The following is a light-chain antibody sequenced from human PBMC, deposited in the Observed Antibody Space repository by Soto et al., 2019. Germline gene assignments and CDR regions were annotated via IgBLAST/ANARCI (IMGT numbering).Light chain of an antibody. Sequence: DIVMTQSPDSLAVSLGERATINCKSSQSALYSSNNNNYLAWFQQKPGQPPKLLFYWASTRESGVPDRFSGSGSGTDFTLTISSLQAQDVAVYYCQQYYSTPFTFGPGTKVDIK. CDR3: QQYYSTPFT. CDR2: WAS. V-gene: IGKV4-1*01. CDR1: QSALYSSNNNNY. J-gene: IGKJ3*01.